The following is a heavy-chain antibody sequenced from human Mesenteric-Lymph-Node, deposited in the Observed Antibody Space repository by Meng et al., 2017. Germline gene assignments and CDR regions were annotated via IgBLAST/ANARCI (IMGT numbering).Heavy chain of an antibody. Sequence: QVRRGQSGAAVKKPGASMKVSCKASGYTFTSYYIHWVRQAPGQGLEWMGVINPSGGSTTYSQKFQGRLTMTRDTSTSAVYMELSSLRSEDTAIYYCARSPLDGYNYHFDYWGQGTLVTVSS. J-gene: IGHJ4*02. D-gene: IGHD5-24*01. CDR3: ARSPLDGYNYHFDY. V-gene: IGHV1-46*01. CDR1: GYTFTSYY. CDR2: INPSGGST.